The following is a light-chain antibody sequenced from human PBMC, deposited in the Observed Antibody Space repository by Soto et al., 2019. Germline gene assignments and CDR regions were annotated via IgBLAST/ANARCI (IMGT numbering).Light chain of an antibody. CDR2: AAS. J-gene: IGKJ1*01. V-gene: IGKV3-20*01. Sequence: EIVLTQSPGTLSLSPGERATLSCRASQSISSSDLAWYQHRPGQAPRLLIYAASSRATGIPVRFSGSGSGKDFTLSSSRLEPEDSAVYYCQHYGSSSWTFGQGTKVEIK. CDR1: QSISSSD. CDR3: QHYGSSSWT.